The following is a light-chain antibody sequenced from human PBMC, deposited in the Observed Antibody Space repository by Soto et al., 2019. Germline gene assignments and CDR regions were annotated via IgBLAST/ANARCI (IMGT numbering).Light chain of an antibody. CDR1: QGISSY. V-gene: IGKV1-9*01. CDR2: AAS. Sequence: IQLTQSPSFLSASVGDRVTITCRASQGISSYLAWYQQKPGKAPKLLIYAASTLQSWVPSRFSGGGSGTEFTLTISSLQPEDFATYYCQQLNSYPLTFGGGTKVEI. J-gene: IGKJ4*01. CDR3: QQLNSYPLT.